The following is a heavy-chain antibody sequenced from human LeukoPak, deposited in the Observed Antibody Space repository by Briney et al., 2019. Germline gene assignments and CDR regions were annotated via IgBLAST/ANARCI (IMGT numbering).Heavy chain of an antibody. Sequence: SETLSLTCTVSGGSVSSGTYYWGWIRQPPGKGLEWIGSMCHGGTSYYNPSLKSRITTSVDTSKNQFSLRVNSVTAADTAVYYCAKAFARPYYYYGMDVWGQGTTVTVSS. J-gene: IGHJ6*02. V-gene: IGHV4-39*01. CDR2: MCHGGTS. CDR3: AKAFARPYYYYGMDV. CDR1: GGSVSSGTYY. D-gene: IGHD6-6*01.